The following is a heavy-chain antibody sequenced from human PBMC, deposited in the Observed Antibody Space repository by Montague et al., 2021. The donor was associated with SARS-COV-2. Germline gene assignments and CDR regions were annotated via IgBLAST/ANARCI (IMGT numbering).Heavy chain of an antibody. CDR1: GAFMSSGDL. CDR2: SLDSGSS. D-gene: IGHD6-13*01. CDR3: ARDFVAAVPDRFDS. V-gene: IGHV4/OR15-8*02. J-gene: IGHJ4*02. Sequence: SETLSLTCAVSGAFMSSGDLWRGVRQPPGKGRAWIVESLDSGSSSDKPSLKSRLTISMDKSKNEFSLKLNSVTAADTAMYYCARDFVAAVPDRFDSWGQGVLASVSS.